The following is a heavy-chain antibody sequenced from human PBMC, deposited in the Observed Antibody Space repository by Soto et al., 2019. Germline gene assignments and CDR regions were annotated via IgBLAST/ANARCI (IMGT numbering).Heavy chain of an antibody. V-gene: IGHV3-23*01. J-gene: IGHJ4*02. Sequence: EVQLLESGGGLVQPGGSLRLSCAASGFTFSSYAMSWVRQAPGKGLEWVSAISGSGGSTYYADSVKGRFTISRDNSKNTLYLQMNSLRAEDTAVYYCATSVGGWDGTNYWGQGTLVTVSS. CDR1: GFTFSSYA. CDR2: ISGSGGST. CDR3: ATSVGGWDGTNY. D-gene: IGHD1-7*01.